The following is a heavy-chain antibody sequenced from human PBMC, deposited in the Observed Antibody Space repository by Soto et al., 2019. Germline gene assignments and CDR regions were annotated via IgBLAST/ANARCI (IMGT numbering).Heavy chain of an antibody. CDR3: ARDFYLVRVAGGLDV. Sequence: QVQLQESGPGLVKPSETLSLTCTFSVDSIDSYYWSWSRQAPGKELEWIGYIYYRGSTTSNPSLKSRVAISLDKSRQQFSLSLTAVTAADTAVYYCARDFYLVRVAGGLDVWGQGTTVNVAS. J-gene: IGHJ6*02. V-gene: IGHV4-59*01. CDR2: IYYRGST. CDR1: VDSIDSYY. D-gene: IGHD2-15*01.